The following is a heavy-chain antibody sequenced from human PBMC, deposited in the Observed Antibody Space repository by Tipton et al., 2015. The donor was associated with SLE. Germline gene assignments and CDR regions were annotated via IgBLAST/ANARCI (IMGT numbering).Heavy chain of an antibody. Sequence: QLVQSGAEVKKPGASVKVSCKAFGYTFTDYGICWVRQAPGQGLEWMGWISPYNGNTNYAQKFQGRVSMTTDTSTRTAYMELRSLRSDDTAVYYCARDSDSGRHAFDMWGQGTMVSVSS. V-gene: IGHV1-18*01. CDR3: ARDSDSGRHAFDM. CDR2: ISPYNGNT. J-gene: IGHJ3*02. CDR1: GYTFTDYG. D-gene: IGHD3-10*01.